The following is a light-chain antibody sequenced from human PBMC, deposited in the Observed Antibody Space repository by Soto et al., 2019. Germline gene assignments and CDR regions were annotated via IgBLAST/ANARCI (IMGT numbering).Light chain of an antibody. CDR3: QSYDSSLNGWV. Sequence: QSALTQPPSVSGAPGQRVTISCTGSSSNIGAGYDVHWYQQLPGTAPKLLIYGNNNRPSGVPDRFSGSKSGTSASLAITGLQAEDEADYYCQSYDSSLNGWVFGGGTQLTVL. J-gene: IGLJ3*02. CDR2: GNN. CDR1: SSNIGAGYD. V-gene: IGLV1-40*01.